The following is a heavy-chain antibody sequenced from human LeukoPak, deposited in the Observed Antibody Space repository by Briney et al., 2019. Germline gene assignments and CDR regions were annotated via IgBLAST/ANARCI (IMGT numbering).Heavy chain of an antibody. Sequence: GGSLRLSCAASGFNFRTYGMHWVRQVPGKGLEWVAFIRYDESIKHYADSVKGRFTTSRDNSKNTLYLQMDSLRGEDTAVYYCAKDDPQYSSGWYPPHTMDYWGQGTLVTVSS. CDR1: GFNFRTYG. CDR3: AKDDPQYSSGWYPPHTMDY. J-gene: IGHJ4*02. V-gene: IGHV3-30*02. D-gene: IGHD6-19*01. CDR2: IRYDESIK.